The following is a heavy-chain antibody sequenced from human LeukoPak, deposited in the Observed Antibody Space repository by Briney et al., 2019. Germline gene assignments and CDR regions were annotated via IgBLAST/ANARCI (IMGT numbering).Heavy chain of an antibody. V-gene: IGHV3-21*01. J-gene: IGHJ4*02. CDR1: GFIFSSYS. Sequence: GGSLRLSCTASGFIFSSYSMNWVRQAPGKGLEWVSFIGSKTGNIYYGDSVKGRFTISRDDAKNSIYLQMNSLGVEDTAVYYCAREREPLDYGDSTNLDYWGQGTLVTVSS. CDR2: IGSKTGNI. D-gene: IGHD4/OR15-4a*01. CDR3: AREREPLDYGDSTNLDY.